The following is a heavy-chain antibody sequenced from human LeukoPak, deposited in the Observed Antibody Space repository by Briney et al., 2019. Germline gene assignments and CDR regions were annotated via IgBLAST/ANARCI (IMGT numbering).Heavy chain of an antibody. Sequence: GGSLRLACAASGFTFSSYAMSWVRQAPGEGLEWVSAISGSGGSTYYADSVKGRFTISRDNSKNTLYLQMNSLRAEDTAVYYCAKDRGQWLVRYFDYWGQGTLVTVSS. CDR3: AKDRGQWLVRYFDY. D-gene: IGHD6-19*01. V-gene: IGHV3-23*01. CDR1: GFTFSSYA. J-gene: IGHJ4*02. CDR2: ISGSGGST.